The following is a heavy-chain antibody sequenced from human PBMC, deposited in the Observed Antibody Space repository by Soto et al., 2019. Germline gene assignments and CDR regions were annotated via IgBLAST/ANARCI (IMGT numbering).Heavy chain of an antibody. CDR3: AHRGGGIVDWYFDL. CDR1: GFSLGTYGVG. J-gene: IGHJ2*01. V-gene: IGHV2-5*02. CDR2: IYWDDDK. D-gene: IGHD1-26*01. Sequence: QITLNESGPPLVKPTQTLTLTCTFSGFSLGTYGVGVGWIRQPPGKALEWLALIYWDDDKRYSPSLKSRLTITKDTSKRQVFLTLTNMDPVDTATYCCAHRGGGIVDWYFDLWGRGTPVIVSS.